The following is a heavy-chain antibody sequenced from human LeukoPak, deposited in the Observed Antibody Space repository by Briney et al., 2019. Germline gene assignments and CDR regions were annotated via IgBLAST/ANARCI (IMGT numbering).Heavy chain of an antibody. V-gene: IGHV3-30*18. CDR3: AKDRWELDAFDI. CDR2: ISYDGSNK. J-gene: IGHJ3*02. Sequence: PGGSLRLSCAASGFTFSSYGMHWVRQAPGKGLEWVAVISYDGSNKYYADSVKGRFTISRDNSKNTLYLQMNSLRAEDTAVYYCAKDRWELDAFDIWGQGTMVTVSS. D-gene: IGHD1-26*01. CDR1: GFTFSSYG.